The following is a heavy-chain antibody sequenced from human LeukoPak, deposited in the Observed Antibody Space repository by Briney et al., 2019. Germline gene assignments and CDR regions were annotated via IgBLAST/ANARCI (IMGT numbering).Heavy chain of an antibody. CDR1: GFTFSSYD. CDR3: AKDRHAPGRYCSSTTCFPFDS. V-gene: IGHV3-23*01. CDR2: ISGSGGST. Sequence: GGSLRLSCAASGFTFSSYDMSWVRQAPGKGLEWVSAISGSGGSTYYADSVKGRFTISRDNSKSTLYLQMNSLRAEDTAVYYCAKDRHAPGRYCSSTTCFPFDSWGQGTLVTVSS. J-gene: IGHJ5*01. D-gene: IGHD2-2*01.